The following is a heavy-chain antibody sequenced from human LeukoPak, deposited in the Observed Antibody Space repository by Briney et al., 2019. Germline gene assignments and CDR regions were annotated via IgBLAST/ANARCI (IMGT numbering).Heavy chain of an antibody. CDR1: GYTFTGYY. CDR2: INPNSGGT. Sequence: GASVKVSCKASGYTFTGYYMHWVRQAPGQGLEWMGWINPNSGGTNYAQKFQGRVTMTRDTSISTAYMELSRLRSDDPAVYYCAREAECSNTSCRDAFDIWGQGTVVTVSS. V-gene: IGHV1-2*02. D-gene: IGHD2-2*01. CDR3: AREAECSNTSCRDAFDI. J-gene: IGHJ3*02.